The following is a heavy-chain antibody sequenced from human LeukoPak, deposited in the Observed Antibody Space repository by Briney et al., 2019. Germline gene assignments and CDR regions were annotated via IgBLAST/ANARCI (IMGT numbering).Heavy chain of an antibody. J-gene: IGHJ4*02. CDR1: GFTFSSYS. CDR2: ISSSSSYI. D-gene: IGHD5-12*01. V-gene: IGHV3-21*01. Sequence: GGSLRLSCAASGFTFSSYSMNWVRQAPGKGLEWVSSISSSSSYIYYADSVKGRFTISRDNAKKSLYLQMNSLRAEDTAVYYCARDPNYSGYDTPRLKSFDYWGQGTLVTVSS. CDR3: ARDPNYSGYDTPRLKSFDY.